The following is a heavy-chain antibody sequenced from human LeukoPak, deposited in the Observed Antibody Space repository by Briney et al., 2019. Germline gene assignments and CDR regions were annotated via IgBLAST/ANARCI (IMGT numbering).Heavy chain of an antibody. D-gene: IGHD3-10*01. CDR3: ARQTRDGSGSRGYFFDF. Sequence: GESLKISCKGSGYSFTSYWIGWVRQMPGKGLEWMGIIYPGDSDTRYSPSFEGQVTISVDKSSSTAYLQWSSLKASDTAMYYCARQTRDGSGSRGYFFDFWGQGTLVTVSS. CDR2: IYPGDSDT. J-gene: IGHJ4*02. CDR1: GYSFTSYW. V-gene: IGHV5-51*01.